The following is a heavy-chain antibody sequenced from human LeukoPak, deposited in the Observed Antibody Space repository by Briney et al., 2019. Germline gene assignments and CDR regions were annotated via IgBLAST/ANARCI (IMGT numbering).Heavy chain of an antibody. CDR2: IIPILGIA. V-gene: IGHV1-69*04. CDR3: ARGGSGSFDY. CDR1: GGTFSSYA. J-gene: IGHJ4*02. Sequence: ASVKVSCKASGGTFSSYAISWVRQAPGQGLEWMGRIIPILGIANYAQKFQGRVTITADKSTSTAYMELSSMRSEDTAVYYCARGGSGSFDYWGQGTLVTVSS. D-gene: IGHD3-10*01.